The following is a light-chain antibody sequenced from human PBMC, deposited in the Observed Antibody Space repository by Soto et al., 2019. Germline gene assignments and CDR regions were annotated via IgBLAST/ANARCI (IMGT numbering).Light chain of an antibody. CDR1: QSVSSN. CDR3: QQYNNWPPWT. Sequence: IVLTHSPGTLSFSPGEIATLSFRASQSVSSNLAWYQQKPGQAPRLLIYGASTRATGLPARFSGSGSGTEFTLTISSLQSEDFAVYHCQQYNNWPPWTFGQGTKVDIK. J-gene: IGKJ1*01. V-gene: IGKV3-15*01. CDR2: GAS.